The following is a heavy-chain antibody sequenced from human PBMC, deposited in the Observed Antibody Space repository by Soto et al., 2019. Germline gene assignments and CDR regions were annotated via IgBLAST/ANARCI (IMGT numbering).Heavy chain of an antibody. D-gene: IGHD6-13*01. J-gene: IGHJ5*02. Sequence: GASVKVSCKASGYTFTSYDINWVRQATGQGLEWMGWMNPNSGNTGYAQKFQGWVTMTRDTSISTAYMELSRLRSDDTAVYYCARAAAAAGNWFDPWGQGTLVTVSS. CDR1: GYTFTSYD. CDR2: MNPNSGNT. CDR3: ARAAAAAGNWFDP. V-gene: IGHV1-8*01.